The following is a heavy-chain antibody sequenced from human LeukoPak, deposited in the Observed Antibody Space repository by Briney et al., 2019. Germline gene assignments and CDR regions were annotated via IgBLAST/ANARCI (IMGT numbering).Heavy chain of an antibody. Sequence: ASVKVSCKASGYTFTGYYMHWVRQAPGQGLEWMGWINPNSGGTSYAQKFQGRVTMTRDTSISTAYMELSRLRSDDTAVYYCARAGQFSGSYYFAVDYWGQGTLVTVSS. CDR1: GYTFTGYY. D-gene: IGHD1-26*01. V-gene: IGHV1-2*02. CDR3: ARAGQFSGSYYFAVDY. J-gene: IGHJ4*02. CDR2: INPNSGGT.